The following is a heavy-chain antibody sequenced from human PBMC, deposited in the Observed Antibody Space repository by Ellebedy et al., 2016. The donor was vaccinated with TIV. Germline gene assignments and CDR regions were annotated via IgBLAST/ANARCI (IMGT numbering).Heavy chain of an antibody. V-gene: IGHV3-7*03. CDR2: IKQDGSEK. CDR1: GFTFSSYW. D-gene: IGHD2-2*01. CDR3: ARDYFGVPAAMTPSGYYGMDV. Sequence: PGGSLRLSCAASGFTFSSYWMSWVRQAPGKGLEWVANIKQDGSEKYYVDSVKGRFTISRDNAKNSLYLQMNSLRAEDTAVYYCARDYFGVPAAMTPSGYYGMDVWGQGTTVTVSS. J-gene: IGHJ6*02.